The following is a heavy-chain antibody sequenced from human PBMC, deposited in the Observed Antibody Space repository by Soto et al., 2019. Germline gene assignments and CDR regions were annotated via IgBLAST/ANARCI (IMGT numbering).Heavy chain of an antibody. CDR2: ISYDGSNK. Sequence: PGGSLRLSCAASGFTFSSYGMHWVRQAPGKGLEWVAVISYDGSNKYYADSVKGRFTISRDNSKNTLYLQMNTLRAEDTAVYYCAKGVSSSYLLDYWGQGSLVTVSS. J-gene: IGHJ4*02. CDR3: AKGVSSSYLLDY. V-gene: IGHV3-30*18. D-gene: IGHD3-22*01. CDR1: GFTFSSYG.